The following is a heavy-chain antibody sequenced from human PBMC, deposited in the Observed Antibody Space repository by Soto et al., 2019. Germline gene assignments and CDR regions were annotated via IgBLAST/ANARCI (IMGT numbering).Heavy chain of an antibody. J-gene: IGHJ6*02. CDR3: ARRGRNYDFWSGNYYYYGMDV. V-gene: IGHV1-8*01. D-gene: IGHD3-3*01. CDR1: GYTFTSYD. Sequence: ASVKVSCKASGYTFTSYDINWVRQATGQGLEWMGWMNPNSGNTGYAQKFQGRVTMTRNTSISTAYMELSSLRSEGTAVYYCARRGRNYDFWSGNYYYYGMDVWGRGTTVTVSS. CDR2: MNPNSGNT.